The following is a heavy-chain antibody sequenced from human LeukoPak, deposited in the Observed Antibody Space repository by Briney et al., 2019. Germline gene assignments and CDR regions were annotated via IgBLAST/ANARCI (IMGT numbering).Heavy chain of an antibody. J-gene: IGHJ4*02. Sequence: GGSLRLSCAASGFTFSNYWMTWVRQAPGKGLEWVAHINQDGSEEHYMDSVKARFTISRDNAESSLSLQMNSLRAEDTAVYYCVRDGGVSGYDLLDYWGRGTLVTVSS. D-gene: IGHD5-12*01. CDR3: VRDGGVSGYDLLDY. CDR1: GFTFSNYW. V-gene: IGHV3-7*01. CDR2: INQDGSEE.